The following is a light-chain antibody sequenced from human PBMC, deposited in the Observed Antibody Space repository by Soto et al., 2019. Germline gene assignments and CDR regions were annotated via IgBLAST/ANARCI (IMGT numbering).Light chain of an antibody. V-gene: IGKV1-39*01. CDR2: AAS. CDR3: HQTYGKHRT. J-gene: IGKJ1*01. CDR1: QNISKY. Sequence: DIQMTQSPSSLSASVGDRVTITCRASQNISKYLNWYQRKLGKAPKLLIYAASSLQSGVPSRFSGSGSGTDFTLSISSLQPEDFATYYCHQTYGKHRTFGQGTKVDIK.